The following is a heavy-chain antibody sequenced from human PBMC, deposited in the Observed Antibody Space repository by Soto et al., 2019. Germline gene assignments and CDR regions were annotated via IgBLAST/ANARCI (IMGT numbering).Heavy chain of an antibody. CDR1: GYIFTGYW. CDR2: IYPGDSDT. CDR3: ARRRGATGFDYYYYYGMDV. D-gene: IGHD1-26*01. J-gene: IGHJ6*02. V-gene: IGHV5-51*01. Sequence: GESLKISCTGSGYIFTGYWIGWVRQMPGKGLEWMGIIYPGDSDTRYSPSFQGQVTISADKSISTAYLQWSSLKASDTAMYYCARRRGATGFDYYYYYGMDVWGQGTTVTVSS.